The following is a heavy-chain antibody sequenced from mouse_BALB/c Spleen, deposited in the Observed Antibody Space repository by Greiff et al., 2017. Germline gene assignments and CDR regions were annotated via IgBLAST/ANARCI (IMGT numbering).Heavy chain of an antibody. CDR2: IIPGSGGT. CDR3: TRSGTY. D-gene: IGHD4-1*01. CDR1: GYTFTDYE. J-gene: IGHJ3*01. V-gene: IGHV1-15*01. Sequence: VQLQQSGAELVRPGPSVTLSCTAMGYTFTDYEMHWVKQTPVHGLVWIVAIIPGSGGTAYNPKFKGNATLTADKSSSTAYMELSSLTSEDSAVYYCTRSGTYWGQGTLVTVSA.